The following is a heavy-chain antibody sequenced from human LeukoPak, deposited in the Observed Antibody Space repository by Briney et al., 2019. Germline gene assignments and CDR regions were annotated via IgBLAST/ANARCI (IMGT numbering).Heavy chain of an antibody. CDR2: ISWNSGSI. D-gene: IGHD3-9*01. Sequence: QPGGSLRLSCAASGFTFDDYAMHWVRQAPGKGLEWVSGISWNSGSIGYADSVKGRFTISRDNAKNSLYLQMNSLRAEDTALYYCARGDDILTGYYPGAFDIWGQGTMVTVSS. CDR1: GFTFDDYA. CDR3: ARGDDILTGYYPGAFDI. J-gene: IGHJ3*02. V-gene: IGHV3-9*01.